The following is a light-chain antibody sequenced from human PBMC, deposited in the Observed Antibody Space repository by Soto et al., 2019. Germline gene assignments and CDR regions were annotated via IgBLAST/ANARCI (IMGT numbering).Light chain of an antibody. CDR3: QQYNDHPFT. V-gene: IGKV1-16*02. CDR2: DAS. J-gene: IGKJ3*01. Sequence: DIQMTQSPSSLSASVGDRVTITCRASQGIRNSLTWFQQKPGKVPKSLIYDASSLQSGVPSKFSGSGSGTEFTLTISSLQPEDFGTYYCQQYNDHPFTFGPGTKVDIE. CDR1: QGIRNS.